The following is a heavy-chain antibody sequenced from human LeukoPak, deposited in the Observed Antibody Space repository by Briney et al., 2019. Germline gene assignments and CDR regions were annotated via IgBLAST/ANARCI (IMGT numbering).Heavy chain of an antibody. CDR3: AKDGVQLWYYFDY. CDR1: GFTFSSYG. V-gene: IGHV3-30*18. J-gene: IGHJ4*02. Sequence: HAGGSLRLSCAASGFTFSSYGMHWVRQAPGKGLEWVAVISYDGSNKYYADSVKGRFTISRDNSKNTLYLQMNSLRAEDTAVYYCAKDGVQLWYYFDYWGQGTLVTVSS. CDR2: ISYDGSNK. D-gene: IGHD5-18*01.